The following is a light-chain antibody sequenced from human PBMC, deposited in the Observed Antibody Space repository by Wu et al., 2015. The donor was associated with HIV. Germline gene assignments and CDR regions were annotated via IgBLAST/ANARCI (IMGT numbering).Light chain of an antibody. J-gene: IGKJ2*03. CDR2: AAS. Sequence: EIQMTQSPSSLSASVGDRVTITYRASQSISSYLNWYQQKPGKAPKLLIYAASSLQSGVPSRFSGSGSGTDFTLTISSLQPEDFATYYCQQSYSTPRSFGQGTKLEIK. V-gene: IGKV1-39*01. CDR3: QQSYSTPRS. CDR1: QSISSY.